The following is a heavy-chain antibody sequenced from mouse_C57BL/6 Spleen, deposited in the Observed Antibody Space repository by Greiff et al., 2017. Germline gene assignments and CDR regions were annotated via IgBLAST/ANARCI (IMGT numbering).Heavy chain of an antibody. J-gene: IGHJ4*01. Sequence: QVQLKESGPGLVQPSQSLSITCTVSGFSLTSYGVHWVRQSPGKGLEWLGVIWRGGSTDYNAAFMSRLSITKDNSKGQVFFKMNSLQADDTAIYYCAKNSLYGNAMDYWGQGTSVTVSS. CDR3: AKNSLYGNAMDY. CDR2: IWRGGST. CDR1: GFSLTSYG. V-gene: IGHV2-5*01. D-gene: IGHD6-1*01.